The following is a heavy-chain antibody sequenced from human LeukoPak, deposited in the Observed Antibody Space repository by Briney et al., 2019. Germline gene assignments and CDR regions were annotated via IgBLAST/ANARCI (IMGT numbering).Heavy chain of an antibody. Sequence: GGSLRLSCAAPGFTFSSYGMHWVRQAPGKGLEWVAVISYDGSNKYYADSVKGRFTISRDNSKNTLYLQMNSLRAEDTAVYYCAKDASPTVTTAYWYFDLWGRGTLVTVSS. CDR1: GFTFSSYG. V-gene: IGHV3-30*18. CDR3: AKDASPTVTTAYWYFDL. CDR2: ISYDGSNK. D-gene: IGHD4-17*01. J-gene: IGHJ2*01.